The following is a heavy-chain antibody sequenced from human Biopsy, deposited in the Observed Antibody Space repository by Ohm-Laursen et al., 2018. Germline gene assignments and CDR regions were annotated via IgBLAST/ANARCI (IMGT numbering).Heavy chain of an antibody. CDR2: MYYSEST. CDR3: VRGRSPATY. J-gene: IGHJ4*02. D-gene: IGHD3-16*01. Sequence: SQTLSLTCTVSGGSLNFYYWSWIRQPPGKGLEWIGYMYYSESTKYSPSLKNRVTVSFDTSRNQFSLKLTSMTPADTAVYYCVRGRSPATYWGQGALVIVSS. V-gene: IGHV4-59*01. CDR1: GGSLNFYY.